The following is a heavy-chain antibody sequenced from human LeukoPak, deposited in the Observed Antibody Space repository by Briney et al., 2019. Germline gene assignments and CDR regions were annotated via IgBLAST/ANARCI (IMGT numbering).Heavy chain of an antibody. J-gene: IGHJ6*02. D-gene: IGHD3-9*01. CDR2: IYYSGST. V-gene: IGHV4-39*01. CDR3: ARTNPPARYFDWLPHYYYYYGMDV. Sequence: SETLSLTCTVSGGSISSSSYYWGWIRQPPGQGLEWIGSIYYSGSTYYNPSLKSRVTISVDTSKNQFSLKLSSVTAADTAVYYCARTNPPARYFDWLPHYYYYYGMDVWGQGTTVTVSS. CDR1: GGSISSSSYY.